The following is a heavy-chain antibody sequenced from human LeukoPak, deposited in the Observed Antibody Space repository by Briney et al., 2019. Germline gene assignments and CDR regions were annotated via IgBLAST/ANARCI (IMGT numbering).Heavy chain of an antibody. V-gene: IGHV1-69*13. Sequence: SVKVSCKASGYTFTGYYMHWVRQAPGQGLEWMGGIIPIFGTANYAQKFQGRVTITADESTSTAYMELSSLRSEDTAVYYCAGNYYDSSGYPFDYWGQGTLVTVSS. J-gene: IGHJ4*02. CDR2: IIPIFGTA. D-gene: IGHD3-22*01. CDR3: AGNYYDSSGYPFDY. CDR1: GYTFTGYY.